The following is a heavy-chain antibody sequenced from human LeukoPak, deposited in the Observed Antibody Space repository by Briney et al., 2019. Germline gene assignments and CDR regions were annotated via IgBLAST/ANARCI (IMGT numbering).Heavy chain of an antibody. D-gene: IGHD2-21*01. Sequence: PSETLSLTCTVSGGSISSGDYYWSWIRQPPGKGLEWVGYIYYSGSTYYNPSLKSRVTISVDTSKNQFSLKLSSVTAADTAVYYCARENIVVVIARVENWFDPWGQGTLVTVSS. CDR1: GGSISSGDYY. J-gene: IGHJ5*02. CDR2: IYYSGST. V-gene: IGHV4-30-4*08. CDR3: ARENIVVVIARVENWFDP.